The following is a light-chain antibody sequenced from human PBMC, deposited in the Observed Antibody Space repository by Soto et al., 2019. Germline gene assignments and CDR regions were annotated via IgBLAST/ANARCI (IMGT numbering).Light chain of an antibody. Sequence: EIVLTQSPATLSLSPGERATLSCRASQSVSSYLAWYQLKPGQAPRLLIYDASNRATGIPARFSGSGSGTDFTLTISNLEPEDFAVYYCQQRSNWPITFSQGTRLEIK. V-gene: IGKV3-11*01. CDR2: DAS. J-gene: IGKJ5*01. CDR3: QQRSNWPIT. CDR1: QSVSSY.